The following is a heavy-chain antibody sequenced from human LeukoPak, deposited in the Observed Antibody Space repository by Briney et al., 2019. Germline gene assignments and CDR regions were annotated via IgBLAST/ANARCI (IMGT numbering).Heavy chain of an antibody. Sequence: SETLSLTCTVSGGSISSYYWSWIRQPPGKGLEWIGYIYYSGSTDYNPSLKSRVTISVDTSKNQFSLKLSSVTAADTAVYYCARHMGLGYSYGYPYFDYWGQGTLVTVSS. CDR3: ARHMGLGYSYGYPYFDY. CDR1: GGSISSYY. D-gene: IGHD5-18*01. J-gene: IGHJ4*02. V-gene: IGHV4-59*08. CDR2: IYYSGST.